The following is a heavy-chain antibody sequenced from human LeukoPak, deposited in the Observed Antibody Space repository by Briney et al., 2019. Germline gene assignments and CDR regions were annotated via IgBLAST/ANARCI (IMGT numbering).Heavy chain of an antibody. Sequence: KRGESLKISCKGSGYSFTSYWIGWVRQMPGKGLEWMGIIYPGDSDTKYSPSFQGQVTFSADKSITTAYLQWNSLKASDTAVYYCARQGEGGPRGYGAFDIWGQGTTVTVSS. V-gene: IGHV5-51*01. CDR1: GYSFTSYW. J-gene: IGHJ3*02. CDR3: ARQGEGGPRGYGAFDI. D-gene: IGHD3-10*01. CDR2: IYPGDSDT.